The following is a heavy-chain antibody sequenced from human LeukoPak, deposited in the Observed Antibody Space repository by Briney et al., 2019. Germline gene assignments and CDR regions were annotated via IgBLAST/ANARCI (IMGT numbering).Heavy chain of an antibody. V-gene: IGHV4-59*01. Sequence: SETLSLTCTVSGDSIRGYYWSWLRQPPGKGLEWIGNVYYSGKINYNSSLESRVTLSVDTSKNQFSLKLTSLTAADTAVYFCARARELAFMAYYFDYWGQGTLATVSS. CDR1: GDSIRGYY. CDR3: ARARELAFMAYYFDY. CDR2: VYYSGKI. J-gene: IGHJ4*02. D-gene: IGHD3-9*01.